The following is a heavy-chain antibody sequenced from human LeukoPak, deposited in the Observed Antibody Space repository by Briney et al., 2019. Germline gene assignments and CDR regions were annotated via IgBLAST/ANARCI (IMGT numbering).Heavy chain of an antibody. Sequence: PGGSLRLSCAASGFTFSSYSMNWVRQAPGEGLEWVSSISSSSGYIYYADSVKGRFTISRDNAKNSLYLQMNSLKTEDTAVYYCTRTASFWSGYDYWGQGTLVTVSS. D-gene: IGHD3-3*01. CDR3: TRTASFWSGYDY. V-gene: IGHV3-21*04. CDR2: ISSSSGYI. J-gene: IGHJ4*02. CDR1: GFTFSSYS.